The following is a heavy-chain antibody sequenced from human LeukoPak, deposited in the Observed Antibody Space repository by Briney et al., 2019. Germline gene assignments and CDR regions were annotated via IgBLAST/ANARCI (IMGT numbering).Heavy chain of an antibody. D-gene: IGHD2-2*01. CDR3: ARGPAVLDP. Sequence: QTLSLTCAISGDSVSSNSAAWNWIRQSPSRGLEWLGGTYYRSKWFNAYAVSVKSRIIINPDTSKNRFSLQLNSVTPEDTAVYYCARGPAVLDPWGQGTLVTVSS. CDR2: TYYRSKWFN. V-gene: IGHV6-1*01. J-gene: IGHJ5*02. CDR1: GDSVSSNSAA.